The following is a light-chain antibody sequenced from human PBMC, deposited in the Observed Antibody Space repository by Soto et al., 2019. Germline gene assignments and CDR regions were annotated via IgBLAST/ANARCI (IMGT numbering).Light chain of an antibody. V-gene: IGKV3-20*01. CDR1: QTVRNNY. CDR3: QQFSSYPLT. CDR2: DAS. J-gene: IGKJ4*01. Sequence: EFVFAHSPSTPSFSPGERATLSCRVSQTVRNNYLAWYQQKPGQAPRLLIYDASSRATGIPDRFSGGGSGTDFTLTISRLEPEDFAVYYCQQFSSYPLTFGGGTKVDI.